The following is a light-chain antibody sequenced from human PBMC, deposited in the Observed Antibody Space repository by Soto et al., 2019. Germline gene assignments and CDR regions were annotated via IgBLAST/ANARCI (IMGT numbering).Light chain of an antibody. V-gene: IGLV1-44*01. CDR1: SSNIGSNT. Sequence: QSVLTQPPSASGTPGQRVTISCSGSSSNIGSNTVNWYQQLPGTAPKLLINSNNQRPSGVPDRIPGSKSGTSASLAISGLQSEDEADYYCAAWDDSLNGAVFGGGTKLTVL. J-gene: IGLJ2*01. CDR3: AAWDDSLNGAV. CDR2: SNN.